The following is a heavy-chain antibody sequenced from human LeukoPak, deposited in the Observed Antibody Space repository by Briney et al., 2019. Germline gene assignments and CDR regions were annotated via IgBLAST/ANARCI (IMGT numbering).Heavy chain of an antibody. Sequence: ASETLSLTCSVSGGSITSYYWSWIPQSPMKGLEWIGSVYNRGTTYYNPSLKSRVTISGDTSKNQLSMRMTYVTTADTAVYFCARDYGGNPGEFDPWSQGTLVTVSS. CDR3: ARDYGGNPGEFDP. D-gene: IGHD4-23*01. J-gene: IGHJ5*02. CDR2: VYNRGTT. CDR1: GGSITSYY. V-gene: IGHV4-59*01.